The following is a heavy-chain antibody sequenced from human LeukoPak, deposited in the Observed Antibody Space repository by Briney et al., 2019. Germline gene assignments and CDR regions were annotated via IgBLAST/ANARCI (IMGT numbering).Heavy chain of an antibody. CDR1: GGSISSGGYY. CDR2: IYYGGST. D-gene: IGHD2-21*02. Sequence: PSETLSLTCTVSGGSISSGGYYWSWIRQHPGKGLEWIGYIYYGGSTYYNPSLKSRVTISVDTSKNQFSLKLSSVTAADTAVYYCARLWVTAIEYYFDYWGQGTLVTVSS. CDR3: ARLWVTAIEYYFDY. V-gene: IGHV4-31*03. J-gene: IGHJ4*02.